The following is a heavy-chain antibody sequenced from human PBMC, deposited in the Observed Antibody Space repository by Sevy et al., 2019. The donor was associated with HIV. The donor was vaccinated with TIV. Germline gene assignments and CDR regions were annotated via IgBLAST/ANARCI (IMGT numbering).Heavy chain of an antibody. CDR3: ARGSGMNWFDP. CDR1: GGSISNYY. J-gene: IGHJ5*02. V-gene: IGHV4-59*01. D-gene: IGHD3-10*01. Sequence: SETLSLTCTVSGGSISNYYCSWIRQPPGKGLEWIGYIYYSGNTEYNPSLKGRVTISADTSKNQFSLKMHSVTAADTAVYYCARGSGMNWFDPWGRGTLVTVSS. CDR2: IYYSGNT.